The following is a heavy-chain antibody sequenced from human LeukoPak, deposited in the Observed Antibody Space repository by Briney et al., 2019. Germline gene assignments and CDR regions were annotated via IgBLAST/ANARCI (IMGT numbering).Heavy chain of an antibody. J-gene: IGHJ4*02. Sequence: SETLSLTCTVSGGSITSGGYYWSWIGQHPEKGLEWIGYMYYSGSNHYNPSLKSRVAISVDTSKNQFSLKLSSVTAADTAVYYCARGKTDYYDSSGPFDYWGQGTLVTVSS. CDR3: ARGKTDYYDSSGPFDY. V-gene: IGHV4-31*03. CDR1: GGSITSGGYY. D-gene: IGHD3-22*01. CDR2: MYYSGSN.